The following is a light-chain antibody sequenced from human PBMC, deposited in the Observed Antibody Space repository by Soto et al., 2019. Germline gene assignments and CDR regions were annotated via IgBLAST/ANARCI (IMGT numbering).Light chain of an antibody. CDR1: SSDVGGYNY. J-gene: IGLJ1*01. Sequence: QSALTQPASVSGSPGQSITISCTGTSSDVGGYNYVSWYQQHPGKAPKLMIYDVSNRPSGVSNRFSGSKSGNTASLTISGLQAEDEADYYCSSYTSSSALYDFGTGTKVTV. CDR3: SSYTSSSALYD. CDR2: DVS. V-gene: IGLV2-14*01.